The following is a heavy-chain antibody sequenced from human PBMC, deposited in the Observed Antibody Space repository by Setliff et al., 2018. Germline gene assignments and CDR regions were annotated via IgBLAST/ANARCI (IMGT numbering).Heavy chain of an antibody. D-gene: IGHD1-26*01. CDR3: ARDASASDGRNAFDI. J-gene: IGHJ3*02. CDR2: IYFGGNT. V-gene: IGHV4-39*07. Sequence: SETLSLTCTVPGGSISDNGYFWGWVRKPPGKGLEWIGNIYFGGNTYFNPSFKSRVTMSIDTSNSQFSLKLSSVTAADTAIYYCARDASASDGRNAFDIWGQGTMVTVSS. CDR1: GGSISDNGYF.